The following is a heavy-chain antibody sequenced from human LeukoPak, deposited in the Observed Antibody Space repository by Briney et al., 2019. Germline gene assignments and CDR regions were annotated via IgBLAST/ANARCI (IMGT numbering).Heavy chain of an antibody. CDR3: ARTEDTAMAVAGDAFDI. CDR2: INPNSGGT. CDR1: GYTFTGYY. D-gene: IGHD5-18*01. Sequence: GASVKVSCKASGYTFTGYYMHWVRQAPGQGLEWMGWINPNSGGTNYAQKFQGRVTMTRDTSISTAYMELSRLRSDDTAVYYCARTEDTAMAVAGDAFDIWGQGTMVTVSS. V-gene: IGHV1-2*02. J-gene: IGHJ3*02.